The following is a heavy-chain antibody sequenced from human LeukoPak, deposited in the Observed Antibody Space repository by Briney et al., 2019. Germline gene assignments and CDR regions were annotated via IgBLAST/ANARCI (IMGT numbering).Heavy chain of an antibody. J-gene: IGHJ3*01. Sequence: AGGSLRLSCAVSGFTFSGFWMSWSRQAPGKGLEWVASINSDGSEGYYADVVKGRFTIPRDNAKNSLYLQISSLRAEDTAVYYCARSSYSSSSSVWGQGTMVTVSS. CDR2: INSDGSEG. D-gene: IGHD6-6*01. CDR3: ARSSYSSSSSV. CDR1: GFTFSGFW. V-gene: IGHV3-7*03.